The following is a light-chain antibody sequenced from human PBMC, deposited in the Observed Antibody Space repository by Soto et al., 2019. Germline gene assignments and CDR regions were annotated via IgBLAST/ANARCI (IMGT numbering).Light chain of an antibody. Sequence: QSALTQPASVSGSSGESITISCTGSSSDVGGYNFVSWYQQHPGKAPRLMIFDVSSRPSEVSNRFSGSKSGNTASLTISVLQAEDEAEYFCSSYTSSSSTSLLFGGGTKVTVL. J-gene: IGLJ3*02. V-gene: IGLV2-14*03. CDR3: SSYTSSSSTSLL. CDR1: SSDVGGYNF. CDR2: DVS.